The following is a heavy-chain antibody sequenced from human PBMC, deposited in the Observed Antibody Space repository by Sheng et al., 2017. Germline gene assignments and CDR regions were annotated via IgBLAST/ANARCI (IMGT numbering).Heavy chain of an antibody. J-gene: IGHJ4*02. Sequence: QVQLVQSGAEVKKPGSSVKVSCKASGGTFSSYAISWVRQAPGQGLEWMGGIIPIFGTANYAQKFQGRVTITADESTSTAYMELSSLRSEDTAVYYCAREGSLQGSGYVSADYWGPGNAGHRLL. D-gene: IGHD5-12*01. V-gene: IGHV1-69*13. CDR3: AREGSLQGSGYVSADY. CDR1: GGTFSSYA. CDR2: IIPIFGTA.